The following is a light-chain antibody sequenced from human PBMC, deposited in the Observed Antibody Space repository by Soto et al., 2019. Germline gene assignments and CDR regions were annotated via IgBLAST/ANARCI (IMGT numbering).Light chain of an antibody. CDR2: GAS. J-gene: IGKJ2*01. Sequence: EIVLTQSPGTLSLSPGERATLSCRASQSVSSSYLAWYQQKPGQAPRLLIYGASSRATGIPDGFSGSGSGTDFALTISRLEPEDFAVYYCQQFYTFGQGTKLEIK. CDR1: QSVSSSY. V-gene: IGKV3-20*01. CDR3: QQFYT.